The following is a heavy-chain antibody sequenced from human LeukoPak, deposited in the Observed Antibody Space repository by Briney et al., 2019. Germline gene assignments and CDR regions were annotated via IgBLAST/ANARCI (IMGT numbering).Heavy chain of an antibody. J-gene: IGHJ4*02. CDR2: IKQDGSEK. Sequence: GGSLRLSCAASGFTFSNYWLTWVRQAPGQGLEWVANIKQDGSEKHYVDSVKGRFTISRDNAKDSLYLQMNSLRAEDTAVYYCARDRQIAYWGQGTLVTVST. CDR3: ARDRQIAY. CDR1: GFTFSNYW. V-gene: IGHV3-7*01.